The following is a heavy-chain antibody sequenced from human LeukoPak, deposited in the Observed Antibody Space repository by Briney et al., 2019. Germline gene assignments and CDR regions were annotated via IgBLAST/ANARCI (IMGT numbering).Heavy chain of an antibody. D-gene: IGHD1-1*01. J-gene: IGHJ4*02. CDR1: VNTLTELS. CDR3: TTGRRYQLYDY. CDR2: FAPEDSET. V-gene: IGHV1-24*01. Sequence: GASVTVSFMVFVNTLTELSMHWLRQAPGKGLESMGGFAPEDSETIYTQQFQCRLTMPKDTSTDTAYIELIRLPSEDTAVYYCTTGRRYQLYDYWGQGTLVTVSS.